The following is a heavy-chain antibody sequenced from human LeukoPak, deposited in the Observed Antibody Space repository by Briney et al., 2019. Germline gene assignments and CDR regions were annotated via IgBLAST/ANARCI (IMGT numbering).Heavy chain of an antibody. CDR1: GFTFSSYE. CDR2: ISSSGSTI. CDR3: ARDEVGAFDY. Sequence: GGSLRLSCAASGFTFSSYEMNWVRQAPGKGLGWVSYISSSGSTIYYADSVKGRFTISRDNAKNSLYLQMNSLRAEDTAVYYCARDEVGAFDYWGQGTLVTVSS. V-gene: IGHV3-48*03. D-gene: IGHD1-26*01. J-gene: IGHJ4*02.